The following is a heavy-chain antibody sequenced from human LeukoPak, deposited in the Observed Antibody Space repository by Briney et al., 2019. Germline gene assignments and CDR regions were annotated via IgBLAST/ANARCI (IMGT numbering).Heavy chain of an antibody. V-gene: IGHV3-23*01. Sequence: PGGSLRLSCAASGFTFSSYAMTWVRQAPGKGLEWVSLISGSGGSAYYADSVKGRFTISRDNSKNTLYPQMNSLRAEDTAVYYCAKVHYYGSGSYDYWGQGTLVTVSS. CDR3: AKVHYYGSGSYDY. CDR1: GFTFSSYA. D-gene: IGHD3-10*01. CDR2: ISGSGGSA. J-gene: IGHJ4*02.